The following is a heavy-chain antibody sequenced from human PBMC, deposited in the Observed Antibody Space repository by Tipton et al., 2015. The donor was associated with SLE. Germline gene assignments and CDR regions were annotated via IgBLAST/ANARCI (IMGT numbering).Heavy chain of an antibody. V-gene: IGHV3-23*01. Sequence: SLRLSCAATGFTFSSYAMSWVRQAPGKGLEWVSAISGSGGSTYYADSVKGRFTISRDNAKNSLYLQMNSLRAEDTAVYYCARVWWFIRGYSYYGMDVWGQGTTVTVSS. CDR3: ARVWWFIRGYSYYGMDV. CDR2: ISGSGGST. J-gene: IGHJ6*02. D-gene: IGHD2-8*02. CDR1: GFTFSSYA.